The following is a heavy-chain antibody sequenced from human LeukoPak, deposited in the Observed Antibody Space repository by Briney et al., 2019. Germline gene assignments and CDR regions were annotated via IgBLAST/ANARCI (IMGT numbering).Heavy chain of an antibody. CDR3: ARDTYDILTGYYKWAFDI. J-gene: IGHJ3*02. V-gene: IGHV3-21*06. CDR2: ISSSSSYI. D-gene: IGHD3-9*01. Sequence: GGSLRLSCAASGFTFSSYTMNWVRQAPGKGLEWVSSISSSSSYIYYADSVKGRFTISRDNAKNSLYLQTNSLRAEDTAVYYCARDTYDILTGYYKWAFDIWGQGTMVTVSS. CDR1: GFTFSSYT.